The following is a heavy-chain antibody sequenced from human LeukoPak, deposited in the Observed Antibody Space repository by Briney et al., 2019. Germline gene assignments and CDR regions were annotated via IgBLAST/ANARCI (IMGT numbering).Heavy chain of an antibody. Sequence: GESLKISCKASGYIFSNCWIGWVRQMPGKGLEWMGIIYPGDSDTRYSPSFQGQVTISADKSINTAYLQWSSLKASDTAIYYCVTLLHATSWFDPWGQGTLVTVSS. CDR2: IYPGDSDT. V-gene: IGHV5-51*01. CDR3: VTLLHATSWFDP. CDR1: GYIFSNCW. D-gene: IGHD5-24*01. J-gene: IGHJ5*02.